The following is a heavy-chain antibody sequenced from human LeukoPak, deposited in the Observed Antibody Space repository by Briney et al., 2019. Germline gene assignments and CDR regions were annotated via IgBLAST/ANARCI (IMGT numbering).Heavy chain of an antibody. J-gene: IGHJ5*02. CDR1: GCSFTSYW. CDR3: ARFATEYSSSSRFDP. Sequence: GESLKISCKGSGCSFTSYWIGWVRQMPGKGLEWMGIIYPGDSDTRYSPSFQGQVTISADKSISTAYLQWSSLKASDTAMYYCARFATEYSSSSRFDPWGQGTLVTVPS. CDR2: IYPGDSDT. V-gene: IGHV5-51*01. D-gene: IGHD6-6*01.